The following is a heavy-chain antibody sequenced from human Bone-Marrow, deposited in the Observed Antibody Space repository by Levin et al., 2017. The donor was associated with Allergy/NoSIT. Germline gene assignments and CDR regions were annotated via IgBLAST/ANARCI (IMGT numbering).Heavy chain of an antibody. J-gene: IGHJ5*02. CDR1: GGSITSDY. V-gene: IGHV4-59*01. CDR3: ARDEGSLTSYSVRWFDP. Sequence: GSLRLSCTVSGGSITSDYWSWVRQPPGKGLEWIGHIYYSGTTTYNPSLMSRVTISVDKSKNQFSLKLLSVTAADTAFYYCARDEGSLTSYSVRWFDPWGQGTLVTVSS. CDR2: IYYSGTT. D-gene: IGHD3-10*01.